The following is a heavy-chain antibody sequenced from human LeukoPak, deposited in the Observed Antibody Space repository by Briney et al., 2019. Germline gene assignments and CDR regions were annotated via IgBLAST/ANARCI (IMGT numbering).Heavy chain of an antibody. CDR2: IKQDGSEK. CDR1: GFTFSSYW. CDR3: ARVIYFWEFDY. J-gene: IGHJ4*02. V-gene: IGHV3-7*03. Sequence: GGSLSLSCAASGFTFSSYWMSWVRQAPGKGLEWVANIKQDGSEKYYVDSVKGRFTISRDNAKNSLYLQMNSLRAEDTAVYYCARVIYFWEFDYWGQGTLVTVSS. D-gene: IGHD3-3*01.